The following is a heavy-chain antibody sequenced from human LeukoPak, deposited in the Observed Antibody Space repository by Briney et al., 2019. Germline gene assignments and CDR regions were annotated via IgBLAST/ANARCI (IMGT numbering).Heavy chain of an antibody. V-gene: IGHV4-30-2*01. CDR1: GGSISSGGYS. CDR2: IYHSGST. Sequence: SETLSLTCAVSGGSISSGGYSWSWIRQPPGKGLEWIGYIYHSGSTYYNPSLKSRVTISVDRSKNQFSLKLSSVTAADTAVYYCARGGVSMTTVSRGLFDYWGQGTLVTVSS. J-gene: IGHJ4*02. CDR3: ARGGVSMTTVSRGLFDY. D-gene: IGHD4-17*01.